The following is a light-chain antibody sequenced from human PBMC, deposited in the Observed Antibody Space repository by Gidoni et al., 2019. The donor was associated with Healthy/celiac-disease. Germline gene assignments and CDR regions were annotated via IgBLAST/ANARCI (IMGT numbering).Light chain of an antibody. CDR3: QSYDSSLSGPWV. Sequence: QSVLTQPPSVSGAPGQRVTISCTGSSSNSGAGYDVHWYQQLPGTAPKLLIYGNSNRPSGVPDRFSGSKSGTSASLAITGLQAEDEADYYCQSYDSSLSGPWVFGGGTKLTVL. CDR2: GNS. CDR1: SSNSGAGYD. V-gene: IGLV1-40*01. J-gene: IGLJ3*02.